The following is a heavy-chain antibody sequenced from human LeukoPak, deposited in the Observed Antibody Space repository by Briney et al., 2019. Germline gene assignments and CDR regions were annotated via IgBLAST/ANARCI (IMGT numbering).Heavy chain of an antibody. V-gene: IGHV3-48*03. CDR1: GFTFSSYE. J-gene: IGHJ6*02. CDR3: ARDDYGLNYSLPYYYYGMDV. CDR2: ISSSGSTI. D-gene: IGHD4-17*01. Sequence: PGGSLRLSCAASGFTFSSYEMNWVRQAPGKALEWVSYISSSGSTIYYADSVKGRFTISRDNAKNSLYLQMNSLRAEDTAVYYCARDDYGLNYSLPYYYYGMDVWGQGTTVTVSS.